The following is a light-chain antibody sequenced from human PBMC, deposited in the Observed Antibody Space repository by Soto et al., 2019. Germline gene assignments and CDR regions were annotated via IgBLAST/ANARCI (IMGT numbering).Light chain of an antibody. CDR1: HSISSY. CDR2: DAS. Sequence: EMVLTQSPATLSLSPGERATLSCRASHSISSYLAWYQQKPSQPPRLVIYDASNRATGIPARFSGSGSGTDFTLTISSLEPEDFAIYYCQQRSDWPCTFGPGTKVDIK. V-gene: IGKV3-11*01. CDR3: QQRSDWPCT. J-gene: IGKJ3*01.